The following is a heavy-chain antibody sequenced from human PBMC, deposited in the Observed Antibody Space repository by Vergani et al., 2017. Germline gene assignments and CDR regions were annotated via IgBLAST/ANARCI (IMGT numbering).Heavy chain of an antibody. Sequence: EVQLVESGGGLVQPGRSLRLSCAASGFTFDDYAMHWVRQAPGKGLEWVSGISWNSGSIGSADSVKGRFTISRDNVKNSLYLQMNRLRPEDTALYYCAKDRKEASMGGWAFDIWGQGTMVSVSS. CDR2: ISWNSGSI. D-gene: IGHD3-16*01. J-gene: IGHJ3*02. CDR1: GFTFDDYA. V-gene: IGHV3-9*01. CDR3: AKDRKEASMGGWAFDI.